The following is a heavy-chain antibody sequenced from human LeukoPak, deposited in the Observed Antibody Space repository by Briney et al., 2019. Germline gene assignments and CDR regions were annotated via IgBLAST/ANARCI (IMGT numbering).Heavy chain of an antibody. CDR3: ALTIFGVVPIDY. Sequence: GASVKVSCKASGYTFTGYYMHWVRQAPGQGLEWMGWINPNSGGTNYAQKLQGRVTMTTDTSTSTAYMELRSLRSDDTAVYYCALTIFGVVPIDYWGQGTLVTVSS. CDR1: GYTFTGYY. D-gene: IGHD3-3*01. J-gene: IGHJ4*02. V-gene: IGHV1-2*02. CDR2: INPNSGGT.